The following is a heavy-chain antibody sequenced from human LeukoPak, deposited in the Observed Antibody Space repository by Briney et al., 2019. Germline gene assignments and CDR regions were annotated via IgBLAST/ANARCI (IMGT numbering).Heavy chain of an antibody. Sequence: GESLKISCKGSGYSFTSYWIGCVRQMPGKGLEWMGIIYPGDSDTRYSPSFQGQVTISADKSISTAYLQWSSLKASDSAMYYCARQRPHWRGGSCYSGAFNIWGQGTMVTVSS. CDR2: IYPGDSDT. V-gene: IGHV5-51*01. CDR1: GYSFTSYW. J-gene: IGHJ3*02. CDR3: ARQRPHWRGGSCYSGAFNI. D-gene: IGHD2-15*01.